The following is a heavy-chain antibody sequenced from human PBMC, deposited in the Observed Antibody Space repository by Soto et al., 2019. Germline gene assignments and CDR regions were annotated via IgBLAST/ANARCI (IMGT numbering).Heavy chain of an antibody. CDR1: GYSFTSYW. D-gene: IGHD3-3*01. CDR3: ARHVEGAVGAYYYYGMDV. Sequence: GESLKISCKGSGYSFTSYWIGWVRQMPGKGLEWMGIIYPGDSDTRYSPSFQGQVTISADKSISTAYLQWSSLKASDTAMYYCARHVEGAVGAYYYYGMDVWGQGTTVTVSS. CDR2: IYPGDSDT. V-gene: IGHV5-51*01. J-gene: IGHJ6*02.